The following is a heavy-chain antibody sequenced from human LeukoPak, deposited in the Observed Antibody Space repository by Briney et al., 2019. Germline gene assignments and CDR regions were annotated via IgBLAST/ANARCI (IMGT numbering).Heavy chain of an antibody. V-gene: IGHV4-4*07. CDR3: ARGIAAAPERAFDI. J-gene: IGHJ3*02. CDR1: GGSITFYY. Sequence: SETLSLTCTASGGSITFYYWSWIRQPAGKGLEWIGRIYSSGSTDYNPSLKSRVTMSVDTSKSQFSLKMSSVTAADMAVYYCARGIAAAPERAFDIWGQGTMVTVSS. CDR2: IYSSGST. D-gene: IGHD6-13*01.